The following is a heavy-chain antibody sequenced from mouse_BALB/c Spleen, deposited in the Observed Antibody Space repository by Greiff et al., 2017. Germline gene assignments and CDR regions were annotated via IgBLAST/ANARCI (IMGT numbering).Heavy chain of an antibody. CDR3: ARDRGDGYYSHYFDD. D-gene: IGHD2-3*01. J-gene: IGHJ2*01. V-gene: IGHV2-6-7*01. Sequence: QVQLKQSGPGLVAPSQSLSITCTASGFSLTGYGVNWVRQPPGKGLEWLGMIWGDGSTDYNSALKSRLSISKDNSKSQVFLKMNSLQTDDTARYYCARDRGDGYYSHYFDDWGQGTTLTVSS. CDR2: IWGDGST. CDR1: GFSLTGYG.